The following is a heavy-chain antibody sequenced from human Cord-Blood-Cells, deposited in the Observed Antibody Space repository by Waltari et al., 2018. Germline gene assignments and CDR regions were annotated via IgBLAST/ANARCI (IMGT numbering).Heavy chain of an antibody. J-gene: IGHJ4*02. CDR2: INPNSGDT. CDR1: GYTFTGYY. D-gene: IGHD3-22*01. Sequence: VQLVQSGAEVRKPGASVKVSCKASGYTFTGYYMHWVRQAPGQWLEWMGWINPNSGDTNYDQKFQGWVTMTRDTSISTAYMELSRLRYDDTAVYYGARGSNYYYDSSGYYSYWGQGTLVTVSS. CDR3: ARGSNYYYDSSGYYSY. V-gene: IGHV1-2*04.